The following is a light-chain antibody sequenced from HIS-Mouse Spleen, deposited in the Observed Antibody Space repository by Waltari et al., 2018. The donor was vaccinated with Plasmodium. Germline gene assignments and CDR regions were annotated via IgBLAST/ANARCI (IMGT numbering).Light chain of an antibody. CDR1: QSVSSN. V-gene: IGKV3-15*01. Sequence: IVMTHSPSTLSVSPGQRATLSCRASQSVSSNLAWYQQTPGQAPRLLIYGASTRATGIPARFSGSGSGTEFTLTISSLQSEDFAVYYCQQYNNWSFTFGPGTKVDIK. J-gene: IGKJ3*01. CDR2: GAS. CDR3: QQYNNWSFT.